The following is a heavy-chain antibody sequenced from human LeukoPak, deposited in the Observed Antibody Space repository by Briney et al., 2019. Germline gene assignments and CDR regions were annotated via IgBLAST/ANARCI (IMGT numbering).Heavy chain of an antibody. J-gene: IGHJ2*01. CDR2: INHSGST. CDR1: GGSFSGYY. CDR3: ARVGQGCFDL. V-gene: IGHV4-34*01. Sequence: PSETLSLTCAVYGGSFSGYYWSWIRQPPGKGLQWIGEINHSGSTSYNPSLKSRVTISVDTSKNQFSLKVNSVTAADTATYYCARVGQGCFDLWGRGTLVTVSS.